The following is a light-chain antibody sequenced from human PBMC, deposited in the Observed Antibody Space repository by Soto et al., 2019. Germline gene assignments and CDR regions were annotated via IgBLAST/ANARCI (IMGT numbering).Light chain of an antibody. CDR2: DAS. Sequence: EIVLTQSPATLSLSPGERATLSCRASQSVSTSLAWYQQKPGQAPRLLIYDASNRAAGIPARFSGSGSGTDFSLTISSVEPEDFALYYCQQRSHTFGGGNKVEIK. J-gene: IGKJ4*01. V-gene: IGKV3-11*01. CDR1: QSVSTS. CDR3: QQRSHT.